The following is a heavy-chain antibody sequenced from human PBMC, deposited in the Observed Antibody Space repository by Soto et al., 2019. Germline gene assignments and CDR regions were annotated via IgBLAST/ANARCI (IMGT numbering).Heavy chain of an antibody. D-gene: IGHD1-1*01. CDR2: MNPNSGNT. CDR3: ARDHQSRGTWSFDY. V-gene: IGHV1-8*01. CDR1: GYTFTSYD. Sequence: ASVKVSCKASGYTFTSYDINWVRQATGQGLEWMGWMNPNSGNTGYAQKFQGRVTMTRNTSISTAYMQLSSVTAADTAVYYCARDHQSRGTWSFDYWGQGALVTVSS. J-gene: IGHJ4*02.